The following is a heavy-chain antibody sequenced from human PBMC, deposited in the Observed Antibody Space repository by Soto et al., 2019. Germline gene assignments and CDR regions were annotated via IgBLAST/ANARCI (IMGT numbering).Heavy chain of an antibody. CDR3: GRLGGSHYSYARHPFDY. CDR1: GYSFSTYW. Sequence: PGESLKISCKGSGYSFSTYWIGWVRQMPGEGLEWMGIIYPGDSDARYSPSFQGQATFSTDRSISSAYLQWSSLKASDTAVYYCGRLGGSHYSYARHPFDYWGQGTLVTVS. D-gene: IGHD1-26*01. J-gene: IGHJ4*02. V-gene: IGHV5-51*01. CDR2: IYPGDSDA.